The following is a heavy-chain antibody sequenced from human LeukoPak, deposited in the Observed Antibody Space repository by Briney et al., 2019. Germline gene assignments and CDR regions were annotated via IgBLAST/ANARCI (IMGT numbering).Heavy chain of an antibody. CDR2: IYTSGST. V-gene: IGHV4-61*02. CDR1: GGSISSGSYY. Sequence: PSETLSLTCTVSGGSISSGSYYWSWIRQPAGKGLEWIGRIYTSGSTNYNPSLKSRVTISVDTSKNQFSLKLSSVTAADTAVYYCARVRDGYYPEMDYWAQGTLVTVSS. J-gene: IGHJ4*02. CDR3: ARVRDGYYPEMDY. D-gene: IGHD5-24*01.